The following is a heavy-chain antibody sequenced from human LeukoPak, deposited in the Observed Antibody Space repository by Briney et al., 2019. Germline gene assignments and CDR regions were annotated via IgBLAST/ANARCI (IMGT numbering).Heavy chain of an antibody. Sequence: PSETLSLTCTVSGGSISSSSYYWGWIRQPPGKGLEWIGSIYYSGSTYSNPYLKRRVTISVATSKTQFSLKLSSVTAADTAVYYCARRGYSGYDLAFDIWGQGTMVTVSS. CDR3: ARRGYSGYDLAFDI. D-gene: IGHD5-12*01. J-gene: IGHJ3*02. CDR2: IYYSGST. V-gene: IGHV4-39*07. CDR1: GGSISSSSYY.